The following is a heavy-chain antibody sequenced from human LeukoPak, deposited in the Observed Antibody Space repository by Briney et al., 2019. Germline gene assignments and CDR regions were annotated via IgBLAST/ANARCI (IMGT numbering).Heavy chain of an antibody. CDR2: IYYSGST. J-gene: IGHJ4*02. Sequence: SETLSLTCTVSGGSISSSGYYWGWIRQPPGKGLEWIGSIYYSGSTYYNPSLKSRVTISVDTSKNQFSLKLSSVTAADTAVYYCARHQPTGYSYGYYFDYWGQGTLVTVSS. D-gene: IGHD5-18*01. V-gene: IGHV4-39*01. CDR3: ARHQPTGYSYGYYFDY. CDR1: GGSISSSGYY.